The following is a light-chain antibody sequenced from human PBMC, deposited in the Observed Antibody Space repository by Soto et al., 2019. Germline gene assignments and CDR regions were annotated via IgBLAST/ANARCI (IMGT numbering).Light chain of an antibody. CDR2: EVS. CDR1: SSDVGGYNY. V-gene: IGLV2-14*01. J-gene: IGLJ1*01. Sequence: QSALTQPASVSGSPGQSITISCTGTSSDVGGYNYVSRYQQHPGKAPKLMIYEVSNRPSGVSNRFSGSKSGNTASLTISGLQAEDEADYYCSSYTSSSTPFVFGTGIKVTVL. CDR3: SSYTSSSTPFV.